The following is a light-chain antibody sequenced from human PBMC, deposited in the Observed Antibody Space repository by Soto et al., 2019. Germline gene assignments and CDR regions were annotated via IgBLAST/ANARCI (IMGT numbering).Light chain of an antibody. Sequence: QSVLTQPASVSGSPGQSITISCTGTSSDVGGYNYVSWYQQHPGKAPKLMIYEVSNRPSGVSIRFSGSKSGNTASLTISGLQPEDEADYYCSSYTTVSTLIFGGGTKLTVL. V-gene: IGLV2-14*01. CDR2: EVS. J-gene: IGLJ2*01. CDR3: SSYTTVSTLI. CDR1: SSDVGGYNY.